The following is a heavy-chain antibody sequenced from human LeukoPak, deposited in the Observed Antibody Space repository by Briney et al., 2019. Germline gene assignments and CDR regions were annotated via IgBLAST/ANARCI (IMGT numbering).Heavy chain of an antibody. CDR1: GFTFSSYA. D-gene: IGHD3-9*01. Sequence: GGSLRLSCAASGFTFSSYAMSWVRQAPGKGLEWVSAISGSGGSTYYADSVKGRFTISRDNSKNTLYLQMNSLRAEDTAVYYCATLRYFDWLLLPPYYFDYWGQGTLVTVSS. J-gene: IGHJ4*02. CDR3: ATLRYFDWLLLPPYYFDY. V-gene: IGHV3-23*01. CDR2: ISGSGGST.